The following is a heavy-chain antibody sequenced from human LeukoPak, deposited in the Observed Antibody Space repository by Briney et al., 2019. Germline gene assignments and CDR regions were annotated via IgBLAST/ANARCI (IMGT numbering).Heavy chain of an antibody. CDR1: GGSITCSSYY. CDR3: ARTEESGYSYGYFGYYYYMDV. D-gene: IGHD5-18*01. Sequence: SETLSLTCTVSGGSITCSSYYWGWIRQPPGKGLEWIGSVYYSGSTYYNPSLKSRVTISVDTSKNQFSLKLSSVTAADTAVYYCARTEESGYSYGYFGYYYYMDVWGKGTTVTVSS. V-gene: IGHV4-39*07. CDR2: VYYSGST. J-gene: IGHJ6*03.